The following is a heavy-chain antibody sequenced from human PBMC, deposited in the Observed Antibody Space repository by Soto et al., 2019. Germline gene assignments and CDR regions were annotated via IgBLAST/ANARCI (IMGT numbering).Heavy chain of an antibody. D-gene: IGHD1-7*01. J-gene: IGHJ6*02. CDR3: ARDNWNFSYYYGMDV. CDR2: IIPIFGTA. CDR1: GGTFSSYA. V-gene: IGHV1-69*13. Sequence: SVKVSCKASGGTFSSYAISWVRQAPGQGLEWMGGIIPIFGTANYAQKFQGRVTITADESTSTAYMELSSLRSEDTAVYYCARDNWNFSYYYGMDVWGQGTTVTVSS.